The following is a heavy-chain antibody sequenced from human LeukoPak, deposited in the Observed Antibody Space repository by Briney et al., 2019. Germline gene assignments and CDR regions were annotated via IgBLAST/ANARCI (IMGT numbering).Heavy chain of an antibody. J-gene: IGHJ4*02. CDR1: GGSFSGYY. CDR2: INHSGST. CDR3: ARVSLLITMVQELAGEFDY. V-gene: IGHV4-34*01. Sequence: SETLSLTCAVYGGSFSGYYWSRIRQPPGKGLEWIGEINHSGSTNYNPSLKSRVTISVDTSKNQFSLKLSSVTAADTAVYYCARVSLLITMVQELAGEFDYWGQGTLVTVSS. D-gene: IGHD3-10*01.